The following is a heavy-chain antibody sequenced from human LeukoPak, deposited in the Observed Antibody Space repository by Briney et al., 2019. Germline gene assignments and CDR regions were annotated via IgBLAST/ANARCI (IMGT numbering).Heavy chain of an antibody. V-gene: IGHV3-33*06. CDR1: GLTFSTYG. D-gene: IGHD6-13*01. Sequence: PGGSLRLSCAASGLTFSTYGMHWVRQAPGKGLEWVALIWYDGSNKYYADSVKGRFTISRDNSKNTLYLQMNSLRAEDTAVYYCGKASAGKEAAGYFDYWGQGTLVTVSS. CDR2: IWYDGSNK. CDR3: GKASAGKEAAGYFDY. J-gene: IGHJ4*02.